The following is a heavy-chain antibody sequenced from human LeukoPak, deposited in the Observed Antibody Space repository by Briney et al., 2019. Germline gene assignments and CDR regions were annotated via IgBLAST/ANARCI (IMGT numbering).Heavy chain of an antibody. Sequence: SETLSLTCSVSGGSISSISYYWGWIRQPPGKGLEWIGNIYSSGSTYNNPSLKSRVIISVDTSKNQFSLKLTSVTAADTAVYCCARQGVVGATGFDYWGQGTLVTVSS. CDR2: IYSSGST. CDR3: ARQGVVGATGFDY. CDR1: GGSISSISYY. D-gene: IGHD1-26*01. J-gene: IGHJ4*02. V-gene: IGHV4-39*01.